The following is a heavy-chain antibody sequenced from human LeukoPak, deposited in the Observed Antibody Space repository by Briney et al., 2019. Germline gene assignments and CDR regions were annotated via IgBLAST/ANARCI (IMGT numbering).Heavy chain of an antibody. CDR1: GFPFNSYV. Sequence: GGSLRLSCAASGFPFNSYVMHWVRQATGKGLEWVSAVGTAGDTYYAGSVKGRFTISRDNAKNSLYLQMNSLRAEDTAVYYCARSVMVRGVIIPFDYWGQGTLVTVSS. CDR3: ARSVMVRGVIIPFDY. V-gene: IGHV3-13*01. J-gene: IGHJ4*02. D-gene: IGHD3-10*01. CDR2: VGTAGDT.